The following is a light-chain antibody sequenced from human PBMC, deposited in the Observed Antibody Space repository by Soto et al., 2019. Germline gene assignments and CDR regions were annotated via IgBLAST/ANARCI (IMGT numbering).Light chain of an antibody. CDR1: SSDVGAYNY. J-gene: IGLJ1*01. CDR2: DVS. CDR3: KSFTTSDTYV. Sequence: QSVLTQPVSVSGSPGQSIAISCTGTSSDVGAYNYVSWYQQYPGKAPKLVIFDVSYRPSGVSNRFSGSKSGNTASLTISGLQAEDEADYYCKSFTTSDTYVFGTGTKVTVL. V-gene: IGLV2-14*01.